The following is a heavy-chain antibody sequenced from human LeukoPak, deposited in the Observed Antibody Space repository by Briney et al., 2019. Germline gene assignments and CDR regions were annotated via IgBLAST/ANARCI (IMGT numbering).Heavy chain of an antibody. Sequence: GESLKISCKISGYSFTIYWIAWVRQMPGKGLEWMGIIYPGDSDTRYSPSFQGQVTISADKSISTAYLQWSSLKASDTAMYYCARFTALGLDNWFDPWGQGTLVTVSS. CDR3: ARFTALGLDNWFDP. J-gene: IGHJ5*02. V-gene: IGHV5-51*01. CDR2: IYPGDSDT. CDR1: GYSFTIYW.